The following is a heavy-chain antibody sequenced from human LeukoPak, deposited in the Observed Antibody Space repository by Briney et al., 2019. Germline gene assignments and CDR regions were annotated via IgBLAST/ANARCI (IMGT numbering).Heavy chain of an antibody. CDR3: ARDRYSGYAERASDI. CDR1: GFTFSSYS. D-gene: IGHD5-12*01. V-gene: IGHV3-21*01. Sequence: GGSLRLSCAASGFTFSSYSMNWVRRAPGEGVEWVSSIGSSSSYIYYADSVKGRFTISRDNAKNSLYLQMNSLRAEDTAVYYCARDRYSGYAERASDIWGQGTMVTVSS. J-gene: IGHJ3*02. CDR2: IGSSSSYI.